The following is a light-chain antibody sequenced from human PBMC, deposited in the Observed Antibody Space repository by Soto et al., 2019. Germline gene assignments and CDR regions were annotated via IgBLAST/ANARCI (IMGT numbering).Light chain of an antibody. J-gene: IGKJ4*01. CDR3: QKYGSSPLT. CDR1: QSVSSSS. Sequence: EIVLTQSPGTLSLSPGERATLSCRASQSVSSSSLAWYQQKSGQAPRLLIYGASSRATGIPDRFSGSGSGTAFTLTISRLEPEDFEVYYCQKYGSSPLTFGGGTKVEIK. CDR2: GAS. V-gene: IGKV3-20*01.